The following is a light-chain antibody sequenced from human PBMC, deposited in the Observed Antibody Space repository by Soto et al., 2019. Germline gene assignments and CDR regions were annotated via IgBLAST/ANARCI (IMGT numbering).Light chain of an antibody. CDR3: SSYTSRSTLYV. CDR1: SSDVGGYNY. V-gene: IGLV2-14*01. J-gene: IGLJ1*01. CDR2: AVS. Sequence: QSVLTQPASVSGSPGQSITISCTGTSSDVGGYNYVSWYQQHPGKAPKLMIYAVSNRPSGVSNRFSGSKSGNTASLTISGLQADDEADYYCSSYTSRSTLYVFGTGTKLTVL.